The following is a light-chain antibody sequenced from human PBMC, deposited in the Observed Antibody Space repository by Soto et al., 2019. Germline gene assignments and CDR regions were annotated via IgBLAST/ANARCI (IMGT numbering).Light chain of an antibody. J-gene: IGLJ3*02. Sequence: QAVVTQEPSLTVSPGGTVTLTCASSTGAVTGGYYPNWFQRKPGQAPRPLIYSTSNKHSWTPARFSGSLLGGKAALTLSGVQPEDEAEYYCLLYYGGAWVFGGGTKVTVL. V-gene: IGLV7-43*01. CDR2: STS. CDR1: TGAVTGGYY. CDR3: LLYYGGAWV.